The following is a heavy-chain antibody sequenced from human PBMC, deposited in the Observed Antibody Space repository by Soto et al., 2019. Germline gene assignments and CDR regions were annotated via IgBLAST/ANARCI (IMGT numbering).Heavy chain of an antibody. CDR2: ISYDGSNK. D-gene: IGHD2-21*02. CDR3: AREVVVTAIHFPYGMDV. V-gene: IGHV3-30-3*01. J-gene: IGHJ6*02. CDR1: GFTFSSYA. Sequence: GGSLRLSCAASGFTFSSYAMHWVRQAPGKGLEWVAVISYDGSNKYYADSVKGRFTISRDNSKNTLYLQMNSLRAEDTAVYYCAREVVVTAIHFPYGMDVWGQGTTVTVSS.